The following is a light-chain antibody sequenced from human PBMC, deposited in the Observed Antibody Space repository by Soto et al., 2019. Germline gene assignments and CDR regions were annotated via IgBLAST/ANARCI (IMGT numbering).Light chain of an antibody. CDR2: AVS. CDR3: SSYTISSTLVV. Sequence: QSVLTQPASVSGSPGQSITISCTGTSSDVGGYNYVSWYQQHPVKAPQLMIYAVSNRPSVVSNRLPGSNSGNTASLTISGLQADDEADYYCSSYTISSTLVVFGGGTKLTVL. J-gene: IGLJ2*01. CDR1: SSDVGGYNY. V-gene: IGLV2-14*01.